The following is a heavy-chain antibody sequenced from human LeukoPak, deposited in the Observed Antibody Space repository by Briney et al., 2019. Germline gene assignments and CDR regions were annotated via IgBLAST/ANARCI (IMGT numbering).Heavy chain of an antibody. V-gene: IGHV3-74*01. J-gene: IGHJ6*02. Sequence: GGSLRLSCAASGFTFSSYWMHWVRHGPGKGPVWVSRVNSDGSSIRYADSVKGRSTISRDNAKNTLSLQMTSLRAEDTAVYYCARSHYYDSSDFYYCYGLVGWGQGTTGTVS. CDR3: ARSHYYDSSDFYYCYGLVG. D-gene: IGHD3-22*01. CDR1: GFTFSSYW. CDR2: VNSDGSSI.